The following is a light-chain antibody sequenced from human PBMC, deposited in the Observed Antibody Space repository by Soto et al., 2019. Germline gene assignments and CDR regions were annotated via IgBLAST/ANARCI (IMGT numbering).Light chain of an antibody. CDR3: QQRSSWRVT. J-gene: IGKJ4*01. CDR1: QSVSSSY. Sequence: EIVLTQSPGTLSLSPGERATLSCRASQSVSSSYLAWYQQKPGQAPRLVVYDASKRATGIPARFSGSGSGTDFTLTISSLEPEDFAVYYCQQRSSWRVTFGGGTKVEIK. CDR2: DAS. V-gene: IGKV3-11*01.